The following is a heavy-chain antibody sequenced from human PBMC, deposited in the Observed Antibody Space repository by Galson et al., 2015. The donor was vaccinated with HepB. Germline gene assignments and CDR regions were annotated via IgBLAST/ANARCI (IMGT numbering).Heavy chain of an antibody. CDR1: GFTFTSSA. V-gene: IGHV1-58*01. D-gene: IGHD1-26*01. Sequence: SVKVSCKASGFTFTSSAVQWVRQACGQRLEWIGWIVVGSGNTNYAQKFQERVTITRDMSTSTAYMELSSLRSEDTAVYYCAAGNGGYWGRGDYWGQGTLVTVSS. CDR2: IVVGSGNT. CDR3: AAGNGGYWGRGDY. J-gene: IGHJ4*02.